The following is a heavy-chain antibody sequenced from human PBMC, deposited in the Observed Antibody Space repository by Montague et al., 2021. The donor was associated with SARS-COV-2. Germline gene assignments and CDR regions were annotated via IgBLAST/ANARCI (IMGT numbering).Heavy chain of an antibody. J-gene: IGHJ6*02. Sequence: SETLSLTCTVSGGSITNNIDYWAWIRQPPGKGLEWIGEINHSGSTNYNPSLKSRVTISVDTSKNQFSLWLSSVTAADTAVYYCTREGYQVLWLDYYYYGMDVWGQGTMVTVSS. CDR3: TREGYQVLWLDYYYYGMDV. CDR2: INHSGST. D-gene: IGHD2-2*01. CDR1: GGSITNNIDY. V-gene: IGHV4-39*07.